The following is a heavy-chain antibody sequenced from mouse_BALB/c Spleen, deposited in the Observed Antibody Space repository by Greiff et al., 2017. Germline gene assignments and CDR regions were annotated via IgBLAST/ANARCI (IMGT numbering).Heavy chain of an antibody. CDR3: AKNYYDSLYAMDY. CDR1: GFSLTSYG. Sequence: QVQLQQSGPSLVQPSQSLSITCTVSGFSLTSYGVHWVRQSPGKGLEWLGVIWRGGSTDYNAAFMSRLSITKDISKSQVFFKMNSLQADDTAIYYCAKNYYDSLYAMDYWGQGTSVTVSS. V-gene: IGHV2-5-1*01. D-gene: IGHD2-4*01. CDR2: IWRGGST. J-gene: IGHJ4*01.